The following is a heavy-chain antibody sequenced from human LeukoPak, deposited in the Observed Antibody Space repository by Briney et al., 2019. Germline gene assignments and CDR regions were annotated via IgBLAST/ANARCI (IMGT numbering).Heavy chain of an antibody. J-gene: IGHJ4*02. CDR1: GVSISSSSYY. Sequence: SETLSLTCTVSGVSISSSSYYWGWIRQPPGKGLQWIGTIYYSGSTYYNPSLKSRVTISVDTSKNQFSLKLSSVTAADTAVYYCAAPTPNCSSTSCSALFDYWGQGTLVTVSS. D-gene: IGHD2-2*01. CDR2: IYYSGST. V-gene: IGHV4-39*07. CDR3: AAPTPNCSSTSCSALFDY.